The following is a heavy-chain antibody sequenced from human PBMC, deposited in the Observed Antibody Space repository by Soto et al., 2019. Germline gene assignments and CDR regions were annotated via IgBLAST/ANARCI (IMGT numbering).Heavy chain of an antibody. CDR1: GYSISSSNW. CDR3: ARRWGRTFAY. Sequence: SETLSLTCAVSGYSISSSNWWGWIRQPPGKGLEWIGYIYYSGTTYYNPSLKSRVTMSVDTSKNQFSLKLTSVTAVDTAVYYGARRWGRTFAYWGQGTLVTVSS. J-gene: IGHJ4*02. CDR2: IYYSGTT. V-gene: IGHV4-28*01. D-gene: IGHD7-27*01.